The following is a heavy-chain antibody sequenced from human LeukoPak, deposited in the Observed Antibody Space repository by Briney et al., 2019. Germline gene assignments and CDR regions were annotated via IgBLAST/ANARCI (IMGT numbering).Heavy chain of an antibody. CDR1: GYTFTGYY. V-gene: IGHV1-2*02. CDR3: ARVITIFGVVIIPDAFDI. Sequence: ASVKVSCKASGYTFTGYYMHWVRQAPGQGLEWMGWINPNSGGTNYAQKFQGRVTMTRDTSISTAYMELSRLRSDDTAVYYCARVITIFGVVIIPDAFDIWGQGTMVTVSS. CDR2: INPNSGGT. D-gene: IGHD3-3*01. J-gene: IGHJ3*02.